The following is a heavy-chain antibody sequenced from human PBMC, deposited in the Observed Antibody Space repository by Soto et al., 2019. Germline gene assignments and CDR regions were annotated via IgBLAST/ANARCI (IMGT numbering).Heavy chain of an antibody. CDR2: INHSGST. CDR3: AREGTLFYYYYYMDV. Sequence: ASETLSLTCAVYGGSFSGYYWSWIRQPPGKGLEWIGEINHSGSTNYNPSLKSRVTISVDTSKNQFSLKLSSVTAADTAVYYCAREGTLFYYYYYMDVWGKGTTVTVSS. CDR1: GGSFSGYY. J-gene: IGHJ6*03. V-gene: IGHV4-34*01. D-gene: IGHD3-10*01.